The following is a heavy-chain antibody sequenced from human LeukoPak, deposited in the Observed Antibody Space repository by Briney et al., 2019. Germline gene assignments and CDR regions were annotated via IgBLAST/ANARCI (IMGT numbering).Heavy chain of an antibody. V-gene: IGHV3-30*02. J-gene: IGHJ4*02. CDR3: ARDLRPSSIAARPIDY. CDR1: GFTFSSYG. Sequence: GGSLRLSCAASGFTFSSYGMYWVRQGPGKGLEWVAFTRYDGSKKNYADFVKGRFTISRDNSKNTLYLQMNSLRAEDTAVYYCARDLRPSSIAARPIDYWGQGTLVAVSS. D-gene: IGHD6-6*01. CDR2: TRYDGSKK.